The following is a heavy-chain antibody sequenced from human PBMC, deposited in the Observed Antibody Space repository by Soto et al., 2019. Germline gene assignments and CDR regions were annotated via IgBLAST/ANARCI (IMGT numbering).Heavy chain of an antibody. D-gene: IGHD6-13*01. J-gene: IGHJ5*02. CDR1: GGTFSSYA. Sequence: QVQLVQSGAEVKKPGSSVKVSCKASGGTFSSYAISWVRQAPGQGLEWMGGIIPIFGTANYAQKFQGRVTITADESTSTGYMELSSLRSEDTAVYYCARLGTPYYSSSWGNWFDPWGQGTLVTVSS. CDR2: IIPIFGTA. CDR3: ARLGTPYYSSSWGNWFDP. V-gene: IGHV1-69*01.